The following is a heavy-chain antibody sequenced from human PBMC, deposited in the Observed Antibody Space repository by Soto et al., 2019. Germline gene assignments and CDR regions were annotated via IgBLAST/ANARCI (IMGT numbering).Heavy chain of an antibody. D-gene: IGHD6-19*01. CDR1: GYTLTELS. J-gene: IGHJ4*02. Sequence: ASVKVSCKVSGYTLTELSMHWVRQAPGKGLERMGGFDPEDGETIYAQKFQGRVTMTTDTSTSTAYMELRSLRSDDTAVYYCARGMWSSGWYYYDYWGQGTLVTVSS. CDR3: ARGMWSSGWYYYDY. V-gene: IGHV1-24*01. CDR2: FDPEDGET.